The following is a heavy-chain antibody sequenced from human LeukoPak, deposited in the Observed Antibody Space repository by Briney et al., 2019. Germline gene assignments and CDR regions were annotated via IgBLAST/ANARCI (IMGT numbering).Heavy chain of an antibody. Sequence: PSETLSLTCAVSGYSISSGYYWGWIRQPPGKGLEWIGSIYHSGSTYYNPSLKSRVTISVDTSKNQFSLKLSSVTAADTAVYYCARKANGLVYSSSSYYYYMDVWGTGTTVTVSS. CDR1: GYSISSGYY. CDR2: IYHSGST. V-gene: IGHV4-38-2*01. J-gene: IGHJ6*03. D-gene: IGHD6-6*01. CDR3: ARKANGLVYSSSSYYYYMDV.